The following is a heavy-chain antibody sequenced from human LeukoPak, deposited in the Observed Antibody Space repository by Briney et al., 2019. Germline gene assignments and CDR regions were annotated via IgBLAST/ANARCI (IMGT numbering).Heavy chain of an antibody. D-gene: IGHD2-2*01. CDR3: ARLCIVVVPAAKVNWFDP. CDR1: GYRFTSYW. J-gene: IGHJ5*02. V-gene: IGHV5-51*01. CDR2: IYPGDSDT. Sequence: GESLKISCKGSGYRFTSYWISWVRQMPGKGLEWMGIIYPGDSDTRYSPSFQGQVTISADKSISTAYLQWSSLKASDTAMYYCARLCIVVVPAAKVNWFDPWGQGTLVTVSS.